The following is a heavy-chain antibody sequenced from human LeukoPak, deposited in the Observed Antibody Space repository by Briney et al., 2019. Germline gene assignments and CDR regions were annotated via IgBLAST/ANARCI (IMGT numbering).Heavy chain of an antibody. V-gene: IGHV1-18*01. Sequence: ASVKVSCKASGFTFTSFGFSWVRQAPGQRLEWMGWISAYNGNTNYAQNLQGRVTMTTDASTSTVYMELRSLRSDDTAMYYCGRWRESSNWPPGYLQYWGQGTLVIVSS. CDR1: GFTFTSFG. D-gene: IGHD4-11*01. CDR2: ISAYNGNT. J-gene: IGHJ1*01. CDR3: GRWRESSNWPPGYLQY.